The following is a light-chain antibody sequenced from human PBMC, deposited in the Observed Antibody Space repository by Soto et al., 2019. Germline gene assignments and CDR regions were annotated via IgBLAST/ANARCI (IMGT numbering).Light chain of an antibody. CDR1: QSVSSK. J-gene: IGKJ5*01. CDR2: GAS. CDR3: QQYNTWPPIT. V-gene: IGKV3-15*01. Sequence: EIVLTHSPDILSLSPGERATLYCRASQSVSSKLAWYQQKPGQAPRLLIYGASTRATGIPARFSGSGSGTEFTLTISSLQSEDFAVYYCQQYNTWPPITFGQGTRLEIK.